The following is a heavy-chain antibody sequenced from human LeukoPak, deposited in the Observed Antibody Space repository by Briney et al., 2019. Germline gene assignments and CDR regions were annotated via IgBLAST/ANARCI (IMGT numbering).Heavy chain of an antibody. CDR3: ARDLGYSSGPNY. J-gene: IGHJ4*02. V-gene: IGHV3-21*01. CDR2: ISGGSSFT. D-gene: IGHD6-19*01. Sequence: GGSLRLSCAASGFTFSTYIMNWVRQAPGKGLEWVSYISGGSSFTYYVDSVKGRFTISRDNAKNSLYLQMNSLRAEDTAVYYCARDLGYSSGPNYWGQGTRVTVSS. CDR1: GFTFSTYI.